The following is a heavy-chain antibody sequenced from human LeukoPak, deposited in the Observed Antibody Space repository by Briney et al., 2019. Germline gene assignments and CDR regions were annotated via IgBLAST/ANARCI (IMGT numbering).Heavy chain of an antibody. Sequence: PSETLSLTCAFYGGSFSGYYWSWIRQPPGKGLEWIGEINHSGSTNYNPSLKSRVTISVDTSKNQFSLKLSSVTAADTAVYYCAGSYYDFDMDVWGRGTTVTVSS. CDR1: GGSFSGYY. J-gene: IGHJ6*03. CDR3: AGSYYDFDMDV. V-gene: IGHV4-34*01. D-gene: IGHD3-3*01. CDR2: INHSGST.